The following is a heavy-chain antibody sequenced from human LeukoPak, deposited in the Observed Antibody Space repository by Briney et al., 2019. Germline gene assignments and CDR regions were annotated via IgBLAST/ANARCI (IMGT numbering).Heavy chain of an antibody. Sequence: GESLKISCKGSGYTFTSHWIGWVRQMPGKGLEWMGIIYPGDSDTRYSPPFQGQVTISAEKSIHTAYLQWSSLKASDTAMYYCARQTGYSSGGVDYWSQGTLVTVSS. CDR2: IYPGDSDT. J-gene: IGHJ4*02. V-gene: IGHV5-51*01. D-gene: IGHD6-19*01. CDR1: GYTFTSHW. CDR3: ARQTGYSSGGVDY.